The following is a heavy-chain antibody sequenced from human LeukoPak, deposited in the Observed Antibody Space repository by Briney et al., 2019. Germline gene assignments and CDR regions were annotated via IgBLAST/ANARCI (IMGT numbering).Heavy chain of an antibody. V-gene: IGHV1-46*01. CDR3: ARGLVVVAATHLPSWVWYFDL. CDR2: INPSGGST. Sequence: ASVKVSCKASGYTFTSYYMHWLRQAPGQGLEWMGIINPSGGSTSYAQKFQGRVTMTRDTSTSTVYMELSSLRSGDTAVYYCARGLVVVAATHLPSWVWYFDLWGRGTLVTVSS. CDR1: GYTFTSYY. J-gene: IGHJ2*01. D-gene: IGHD2-15*01.